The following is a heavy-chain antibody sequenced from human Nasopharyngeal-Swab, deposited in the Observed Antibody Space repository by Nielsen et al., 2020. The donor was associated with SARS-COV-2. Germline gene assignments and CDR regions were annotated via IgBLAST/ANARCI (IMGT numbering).Heavy chain of an antibody. CDR2: INPDNGGI. CDR3: ARGAVPEGPYSSSSGGY. D-gene: IGHD6-6*01. J-gene: IGHJ4*02. CDR1: GYSFTDYY. V-gene: IGHV1-2*06. Sequence: ASVKVSCKASGYSFTDYYMHWVRQAPGQGPERMGRINPDNGGIKYSQNFQGRVTMTRDTSITTVYMELSRLTSDDTAVYYCARGAVPEGPYSSSSGGYWGQGTLVTVSS.